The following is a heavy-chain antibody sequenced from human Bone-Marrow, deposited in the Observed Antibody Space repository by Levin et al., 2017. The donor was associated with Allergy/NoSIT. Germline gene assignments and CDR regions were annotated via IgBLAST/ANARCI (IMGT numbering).Heavy chain of an antibody. CDR2: IKPDGNDK. Sequence: PGGSLRLSCVVSGFTFRNYWMSWVRQAPGKGLEWVAEIKPDGNDKFYEDSVKGRFTISRDNAKNSLYLQMDSLRTEDTAVYFCATFEVGADWGQGTLVTVSS. CDR1: GFTFRNYW. V-gene: IGHV3-7*02. J-gene: IGHJ4*02. D-gene: IGHD3-9*01. CDR3: ATFEVGAD.